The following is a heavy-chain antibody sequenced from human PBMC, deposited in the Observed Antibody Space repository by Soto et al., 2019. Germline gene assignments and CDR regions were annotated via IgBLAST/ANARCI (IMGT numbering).Heavy chain of an antibody. D-gene: IGHD6-13*01. Sequence: QVQLVQSGAEEKKPGASVKVSCKASGYTFTSYAMHWVRQAPGQRLEWMGWINAGNGNTKYSQKFQDRVTITRDTSASTAYMELSSLRSEDTAVYSCARSYSSSWYSFDYWGQGTLVTVSS. CDR3: ARSYSSSWYSFDY. CDR2: INAGNGNT. V-gene: IGHV1-3*05. CDR1: GYTFTSYA. J-gene: IGHJ4*02.